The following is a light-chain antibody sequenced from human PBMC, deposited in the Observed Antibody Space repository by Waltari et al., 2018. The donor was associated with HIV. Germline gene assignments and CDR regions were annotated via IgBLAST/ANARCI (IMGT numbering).Light chain of an antibody. CDR1: SSNIGNNA. CDR2: YDD. Sequence: QSVLTQPPSVSEAPRQRVTISCSGSSSNIGNNAVNWYQPVPGKAPKLLIDYDDLLSSGVSDRFSGSKAGTSASLAIRGLQSEDEAEDYCAAWDDYLNGYVFGSGTKVTVL. J-gene: IGLJ1*01. V-gene: IGLV1-36*01. CDR3: AAWDDYLNGYV.